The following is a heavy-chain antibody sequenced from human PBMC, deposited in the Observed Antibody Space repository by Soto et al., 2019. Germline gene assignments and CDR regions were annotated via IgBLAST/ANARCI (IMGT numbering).Heavy chain of an antibody. Sequence: GSLRLSCAASGFTFSSYGMHWVRQAPGKGLEWVAVIWYDGSNKYYADSVKGRFTISRDNSKNTLYLQMNSLRAEDTAVYYCARERGYYDILTGPPRYGMDVWGQGTTVTSP. CDR2: IWYDGSNK. CDR3: ARERGYYDILTGPPRYGMDV. V-gene: IGHV3-33*01. D-gene: IGHD3-9*01. J-gene: IGHJ6*02. CDR1: GFTFSSYG.